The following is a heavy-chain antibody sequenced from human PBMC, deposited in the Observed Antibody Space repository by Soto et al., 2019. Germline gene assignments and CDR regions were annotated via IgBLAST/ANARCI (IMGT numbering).Heavy chain of an antibody. V-gene: IGHV3-23*01. D-gene: IGHD2-15*01. Sequence: EVQLLESGGGLVQPGGSLRLSCAASGFTFSSYAMSWVRQAPGKGLEWVSAISGSGGSTYYADSVKGRFTISRDNSKNTLYLQMNSLRAEDTAVYYCAKYFGDIVVVVAALFDYWGQGTLVTVSS. J-gene: IGHJ4*02. CDR3: AKYFGDIVVVVAALFDY. CDR2: ISGSGGST. CDR1: GFTFSSYA.